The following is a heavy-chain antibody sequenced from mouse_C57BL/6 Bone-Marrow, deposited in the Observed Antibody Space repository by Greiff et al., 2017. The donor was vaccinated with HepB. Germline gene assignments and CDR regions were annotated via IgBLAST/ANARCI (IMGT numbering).Heavy chain of an antibody. Sequence: VQLQQSGAELVRPGASVKLSCTASGFNIKDDYMHWVKQRPEQGLEWIGWIDPENGDTEYASKFQGKATITADTSSNTAYLQLSSLTSEDTAVYYCTTGFITTVVAPVPYWGQGTLVTVSA. J-gene: IGHJ3*01. CDR1: GFNIKDDY. V-gene: IGHV14-4*01. CDR2: IDPENGDT. D-gene: IGHD1-1*01. CDR3: TTGFITTVVAPVPY.